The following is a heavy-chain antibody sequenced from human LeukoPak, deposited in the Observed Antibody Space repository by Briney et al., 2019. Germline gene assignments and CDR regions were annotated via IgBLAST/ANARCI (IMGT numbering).Heavy chain of an antibody. CDR2: IYYSGST. CDR3: ARHGLGGYYLDY. J-gene: IGHJ4*02. CDR1: GGSISSYY. D-gene: IGHD3-22*01. V-gene: IGHV4-59*01. Sequence: PSETLSLTCTVSGGSISSYYWSWIRQPPGKGLEWIGYIYYSGSTNYNPSLKSRVTISVDTSKNQFSLKLSSVTAADTAVYYCARHGLGGYYLDYWGQGTLVTISS.